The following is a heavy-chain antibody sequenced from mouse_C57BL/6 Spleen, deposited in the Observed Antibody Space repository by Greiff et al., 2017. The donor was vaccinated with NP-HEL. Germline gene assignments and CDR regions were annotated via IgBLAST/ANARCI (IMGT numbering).Heavy chain of an antibody. CDR1: GYTFTDYE. Sequence: VQVVESGAELVRPGASVTLSCKASGYTFTDYEMHWVKQTPVHGLEWIGAIDPETGGTAYNQKFKGKAILTADKSSSTAYMELRSLTSEDSAVYYCTRKGIYYYGSSPAWFAYWGQGTLVTVSA. V-gene: IGHV1-15*01. CDR3: TRKGIYYYGSSPAWFAY. D-gene: IGHD1-1*01. CDR2: IDPETGGT. J-gene: IGHJ3*01.